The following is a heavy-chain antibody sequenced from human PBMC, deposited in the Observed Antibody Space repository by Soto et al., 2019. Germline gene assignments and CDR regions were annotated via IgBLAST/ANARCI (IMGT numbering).Heavy chain of an antibody. CDR1: GYTFTSHD. J-gene: IGHJ5*02. CDR2: MNPNSGHT. CDR3: ASDMSTT. D-gene: IGHD2-2*01. Sequence: QVQLVQSGAEVKKPGASVKVSCKASGYTFTSHDINWMRQATGQGLEWMGWMNPNSGHTNYAQKXQXRXXMTRDTSISTAYMELTSLRSEDTAIYYCASDMSTTWGQGTLVTVSS. V-gene: IGHV1-8*01.